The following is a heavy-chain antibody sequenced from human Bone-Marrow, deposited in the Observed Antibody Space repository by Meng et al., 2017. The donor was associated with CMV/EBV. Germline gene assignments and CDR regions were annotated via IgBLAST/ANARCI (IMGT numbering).Heavy chain of an antibody. J-gene: IGHJ3*02. V-gene: IGHV1-8*03. CDR1: GYTFTSYD. D-gene: IGHD6-13*01. CDR2: TNPNSGNT. Sequence: ASVKVSCKASGYTFTSYDINWVRQATGQGLEWMGWTNPNSGNTGYAQKFQGRVTITRNTSISTAYMELSSLRSEDTAVYYCATIGAGHGELDIWGQGTMGTVS. CDR3: ATIGAGHGELDI.